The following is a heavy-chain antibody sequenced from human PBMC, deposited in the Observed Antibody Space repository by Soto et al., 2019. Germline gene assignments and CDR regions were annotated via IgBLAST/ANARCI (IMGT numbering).Heavy chain of an antibody. Sequence: SVKVSCKASGGTFSTHAIIWVRQAPGHGLEWMGGIIPISGTTYYTQKFQGRVTITADEPTSTAFMELSSQKFEDTAVFYCARGYCSGGNCYSGMDVWGQGTMVTVSS. D-gene: IGHD2-15*01. J-gene: IGHJ6*02. CDR1: GGTFSTHA. CDR3: ARGYCSGGNCYSGMDV. CDR2: IIPISGTT. V-gene: IGHV1-69*13.